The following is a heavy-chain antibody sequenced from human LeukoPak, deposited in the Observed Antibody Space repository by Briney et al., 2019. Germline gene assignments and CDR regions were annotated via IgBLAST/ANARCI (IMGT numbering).Heavy chain of an antibody. Sequence: SDTLSLTCTVSGTSVNTYYWSWIRQPPGKALEWIGFVHYSGGTSYTPSLRGRVTISLGTSKNQFSLRLTSVTAADTAVYYCAKQSWSLFDPCGQGTLVTVSS. J-gene: IGHJ5*02. CDR3: AKQSWSLFDP. D-gene: IGHD6-13*01. V-gene: IGHV4-59*08. CDR2: VHYSGGT. CDR1: GTSVNTYY.